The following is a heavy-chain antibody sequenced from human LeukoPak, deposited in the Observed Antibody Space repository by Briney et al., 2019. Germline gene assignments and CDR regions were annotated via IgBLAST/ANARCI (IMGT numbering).Heavy chain of an antibody. Sequence: GRSLRLSCAASGFTFDDYAMHWVRQAPGKGLEWVSGISWNSGSIGYADSVKGRFTISRDNAKNSLYLQMNSLRAEDTALYYCARKNAYGSETSYYYGMDVWGQGTTVTVSS. V-gene: IGHV3-9*01. D-gene: IGHD3-10*01. J-gene: IGHJ6*02. CDR2: ISWNSGSI. CDR3: ARKNAYGSETSYYYGMDV. CDR1: GFTFDDYA.